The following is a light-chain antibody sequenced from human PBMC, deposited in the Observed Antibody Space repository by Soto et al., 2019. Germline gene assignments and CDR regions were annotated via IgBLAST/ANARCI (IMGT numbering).Light chain of an antibody. CDR1: QSISSW. CDR2: DAS. CDR3: QQDNSYPWT. V-gene: IGKV1-5*01. J-gene: IGKJ1*01. Sequence: DLQMTQSPSTLSASVGDRVTITCRASQSISSWLAWYQQKPGKAPKLLIYDASSLEGRVPSSFSGTGYGAELTLTIRSLQADDFETCYSQQDNSYPWTFGQGTKVEMK.